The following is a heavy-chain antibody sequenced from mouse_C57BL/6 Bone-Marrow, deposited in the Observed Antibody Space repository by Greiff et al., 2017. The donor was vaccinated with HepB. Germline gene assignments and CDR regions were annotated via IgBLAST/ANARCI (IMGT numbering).Heavy chain of an antibody. D-gene: IGHD3-3*01. CDR1: GYTFTSYW. Sequence: VQLQQPGAELVKPGASVKLSCKASGYTFTSYWMHWVKQRPGQGLEWIGMIHPNSGSTNYNEKFKSKATLTVDKSSSTAYMQLSSLTSEDSAVYYCARRGQRAWFAYWGQGTLVTVSA. V-gene: IGHV1-64*01. J-gene: IGHJ3*01. CDR2: IHPNSGST. CDR3: ARRGQRAWFAY.